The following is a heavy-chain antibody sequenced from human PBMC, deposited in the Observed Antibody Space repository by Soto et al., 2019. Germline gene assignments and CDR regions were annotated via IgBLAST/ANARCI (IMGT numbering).Heavy chain of an antibody. J-gene: IGHJ6*02. CDR1: GGTFSSYA. Sequence: QVQLVQSGAEVKKPGSSVKVSCKASGGTFSSYAISWVRQAPGQGLEWMGGIIPIFGTANYAQKFQGRVTISADKYASTAYMELSSLRSEDSAVYYCAKGYCSSTSCPRRYYYYYGMDVWGQGTTVTVSS. CDR2: IIPIFGTA. D-gene: IGHD2-2*01. CDR3: AKGYCSSTSCPRRYYYYYGMDV. V-gene: IGHV1-69*06.